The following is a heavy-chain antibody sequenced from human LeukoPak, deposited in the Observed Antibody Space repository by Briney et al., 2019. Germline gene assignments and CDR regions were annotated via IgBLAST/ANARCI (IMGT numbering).Heavy chain of an antibody. J-gene: IGHJ4*02. CDR2: LHYSGNG. CDR3: ARTSIAAAYFDY. Sequence: SETLSLTCTVSGGSISSSSYYWGWIRQPPGKGLEWIGNLHYSGNGYYNRSLKSRVTISVDTSKNHFSLKLSSVSAADTAVYYCARTSIAAAYFDYWGQGTLVTVSS. V-gene: IGHV4-39*02. CDR1: GGSISSSSYY. D-gene: IGHD6-13*01.